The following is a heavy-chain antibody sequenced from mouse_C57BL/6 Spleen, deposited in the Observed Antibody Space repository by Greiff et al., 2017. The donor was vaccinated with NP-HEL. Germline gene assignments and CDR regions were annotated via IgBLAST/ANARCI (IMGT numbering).Heavy chain of an antibody. D-gene: IGHD1-1*01. CDR2: IYPSDSET. CDR1: GYTFTSYW. J-gene: IGHJ2*01. Sequence: QVQLQQPGAELVRPGSSVKLSCKASGYTFTSYWMDWVKQRPGQGLEWIGNIYPSDSETHYNQKFKDKATLTVDKSSSTAYMQLSSLTSEDSAVYYCARGDYGSTLDYWGQGTTLTVSS. CDR3: ARGDYGSTLDY. V-gene: IGHV1-61*01.